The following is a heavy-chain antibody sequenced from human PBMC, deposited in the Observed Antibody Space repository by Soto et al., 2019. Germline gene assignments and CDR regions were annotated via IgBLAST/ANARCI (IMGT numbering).Heavy chain of an antibody. Sequence: EVQLVESGGGLVQPGGSLRLSCAASGFTFSSYWMHWVRQAPGKGLVWVSRINSDGSSTSYADSVKGRFTISRDNAKNTLYLQMNSLRAEDTAVYDCAGEDPISYGSGSYCGVDPWGQGTLVTVSS. CDR2: INSDGSST. CDR3: AGEDPISYGSGSYCGVDP. D-gene: IGHD3-10*01. J-gene: IGHJ5*02. V-gene: IGHV3-74*01. CDR1: GFTFSSYW.